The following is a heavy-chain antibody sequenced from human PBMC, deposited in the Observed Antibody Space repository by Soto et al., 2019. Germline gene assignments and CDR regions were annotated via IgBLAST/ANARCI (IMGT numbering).Heavy chain of an antibody. D-gene: IGHD3-10*01. V-gene: IGHV3-30*03. CDR3: VGGQYYCEY. CDR2: ISYDGSNK. Sequence: QVQLVESGGGVVQPGRSLRLSCAASGFPFSSYGMHWVREAPGKGLEWVAVISYDGSNKYYADSVKGRFTISRDNSACTLYLQMNSLRPEDTALYYCVGGQYYCEYRGQGTLVTVSP. J-gene: IGHJ4*02. CDR1: GFPFSSYG.